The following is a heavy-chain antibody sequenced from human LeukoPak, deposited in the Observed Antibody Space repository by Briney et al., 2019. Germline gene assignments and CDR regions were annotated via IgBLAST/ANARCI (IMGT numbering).Heavy chain of an antibody. CDR1: GFTFTSSA. Sequence: SVKISCKTSGFTFTSSAMPWVRQARGQRLECIGWIVVGSCNTNYAQKFQGGVTITRDMSTSTDYMELSSLRSEETAVYYCAAEEYSTTGVCYSHWGQGTLVTVSS. CDR3: AAEEYSTTGVCYSH. D-gene: IGHD2-8*01. CDR2: IVVGSCNT. V-gene: IGHV1-58*02. J-gene: IGHJ4*02.